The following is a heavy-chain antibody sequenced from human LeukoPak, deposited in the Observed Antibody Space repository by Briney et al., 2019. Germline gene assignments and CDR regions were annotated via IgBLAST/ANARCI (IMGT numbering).Heavy chain of an antibody. V-gene: IGHV3-23*01. CDR1: GFTFSSYA. D-gene: IGHD4-11*01. J-gene: IGHJ4*02. Sequence: GGSLRLSCAASGFTFSSYAMSWVRQAPGKGLEWVSAISSSGGSTYHADSVKGRFTISRDNSRNTVFLQMNSLRADDTALYYCARSVPDYTRFDYWGQGALVTVSS. CDR3: ARSVPDYTRFDY. CDR2: ISSSGGST.